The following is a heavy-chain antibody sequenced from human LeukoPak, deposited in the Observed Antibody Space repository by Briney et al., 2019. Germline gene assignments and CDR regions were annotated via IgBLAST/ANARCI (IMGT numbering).Heavy chain of an antibody. Sequence: PGGSLRLSCVASGFTFSASTMHWVRQAPGKGLEWVAVLSYDGFTKYYADSLKGRFTISRDNAKNSLYLQMNSLRVDDTAVYYCARDPTSSWETAFDIWGQGTMVTVSS. CDR2: LSYDGFTK. CDR1: GFTFSAST. D-gene: IGHD1-26*01. J-gene: IGHJ3*02. CDR3: ARDPTSSWETAFDI. V-gene: IGHV3-30*04.